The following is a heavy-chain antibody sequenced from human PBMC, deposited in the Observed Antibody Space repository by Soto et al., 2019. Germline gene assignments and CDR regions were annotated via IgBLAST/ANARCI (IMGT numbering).Heavy chain of an antibody. J-gene: IGHJ4*02. D-gene: IGHD3-10*01. Sequence: EVQLLESGGGLVQPGGSLRLSCGGSGFTFNSYAMTWVRQAPGKGLEWVSAISGSGGTTYYANSVKGRFTISRDQSKDTLYLQMNSLRAEDTAIYYWAKDRHYGSGTYSDSSLDYWGQGPLVTVSS. CDR1: GFTFNSYA. V-gene: IGHV3-23*01. CDR3: AKDRHYGSGTYSDSSLDY. CDR2: ISGSGGTT.